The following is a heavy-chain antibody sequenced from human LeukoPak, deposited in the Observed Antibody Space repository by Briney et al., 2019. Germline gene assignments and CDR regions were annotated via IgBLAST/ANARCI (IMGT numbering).Heavy chain of an antibody. J-gene: IGHJ3*02. Sequence: GSSVKVSCQASGYTFTGYYMHWVRQAPGQGLEWMGLINPSGCSTSYAQKFQGRVTMTRDMSTSTVYMELSSLRSEDTAVYYCAREPPHYDILTDAFDIWGQGTMVTVSS. CDR3: AREPPHYDILTDAFDI. CDR2: INPSGCST. CDR1: GYTFTGYY. V-gene: IGHV1-46*01. D-gene: IGHD3-9*01.